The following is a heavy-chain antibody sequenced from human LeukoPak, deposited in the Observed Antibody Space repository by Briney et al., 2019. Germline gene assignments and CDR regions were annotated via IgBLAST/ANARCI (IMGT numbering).Heavy chain of an antibody. CDR3: ASTVGAFLFDY. CDR1: GYSISSDYY. Sequence: PSETLSLTCSVSGYSISSDYYWGWVRQPPGKGLEWIATISHSGSTFYNPSFQNRVTISLETSKNQFSLRLTSVTAADTAVYYCASTVGAFLFDYWGQGTLVTVSS. CDR2: ISHSGST. V-gene: IGHV4-38-2*01. J-gene: IGHJ4*02. D-gene: IGHD1-26*01.